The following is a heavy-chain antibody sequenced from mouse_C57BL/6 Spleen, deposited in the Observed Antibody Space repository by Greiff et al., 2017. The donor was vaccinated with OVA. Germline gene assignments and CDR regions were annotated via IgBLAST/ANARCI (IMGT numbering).Heavy chain of an antibody. V-gene: IGHV1-82*01. Sequence: VQLQQSGPELVKPGASVKISCKASGYAFSSSWMNWVKQRPGKGLEWIGRIYPGDGDTNYNGKFKGKATLTADKSSSTAYMQLSSLTSEDSAVYFCARSGWLLVYYYAMDYWGQGTSVTVSS. CDR1: GYAFSSSW. J-gene: IGHJ4*01. D-gene: IGHD2-3*01. CDR3: ARSGWLLVYYYAMDY. CDR2: IYPGDGDT.